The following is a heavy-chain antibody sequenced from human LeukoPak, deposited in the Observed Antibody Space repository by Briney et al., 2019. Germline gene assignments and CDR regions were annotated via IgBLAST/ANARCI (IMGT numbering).Heavy chain of an antibody. V-gene: IGHV3-11*04. D-gene: IGHD2-2*02. CDR2: ISPSGSTI. CDR1: GFMFSDYY. Sequence: PGGSLRLSCAASGFMFSDYYMSWIRLAPGKGLEWVSYISPSGSTILYADSVKGRFTISRDNAKNSLFLQMNNLGVEDTAVYYCARAPPDWKCSNSICYTWYFDLWGRGTLVTVSS. J-gene: IGHJ2*01. CDR3: ARAPPDWKCSNSICYTWYFDL.